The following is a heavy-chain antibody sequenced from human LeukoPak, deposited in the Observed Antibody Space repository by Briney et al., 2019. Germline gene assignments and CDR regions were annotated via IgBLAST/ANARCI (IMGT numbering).Heavy chain of an antibody. CDR1: GGSISSGSYY. J-gene: IGHJ6*03. CDR3: ARGADPDSGSSYRYYYYYYYMDV. CDR2: IYTSGST. Sequence: PSQTLSLTCTVSGGSISSGSYYWSWIRQPAGKGLEWIGRIYTSGSTNYNPSLKSRVTISVDTSKNQFSLKLSSVTAVDTAVYYCARGADPDSGSSYRYYYYYYYMDVWGKGTTVTVSS. D-gene: IGHD1-26*01. V-gene: IGHV4-61*02.